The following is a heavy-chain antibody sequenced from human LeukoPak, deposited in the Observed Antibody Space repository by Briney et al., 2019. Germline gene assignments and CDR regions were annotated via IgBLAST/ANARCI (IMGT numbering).Heavy chain of an antibody. D-gene: IGHD1-14*01. Sequence: RGSLRLSCAASGFTFSSYEMNWVRQAPGQGLEWVSYISSSGTTKYYADSVKGRFTISRDNAKNSLYLQMNSLRAEDTGVYYCTRDGKGGSRVGYYFDYWGQGTLVTVSS. CDR1: GFTFSSYE. CDR2: ISSSGTTK. J-gene: IGHJ4*02. CDR3: TRDGKGGSRVGYYFDY. V-gene: IGHV3-48*03.